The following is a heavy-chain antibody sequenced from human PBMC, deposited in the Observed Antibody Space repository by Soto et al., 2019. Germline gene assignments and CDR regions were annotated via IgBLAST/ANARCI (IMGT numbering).Heavy chain of an antibody. Sequence: GGSLRLSCAASGFTFSSCAMSWVRQAPGKGLEWASAISGSGGSTYYADSVKGRFTISRDNSKNTLYLQMNSLRAEDTAVYYCAKVSGYCSSTSCFYMDVWGKGTTVTVSS. CDR3: AKVSGYCSSTSCFYMDV. CDR1: GFTFSSCA. CDR2: ISGSGGST. D-gene: IGHD2-2*01. V-gene: IGHV3-23*01. J-gene: IGHJ6*03.